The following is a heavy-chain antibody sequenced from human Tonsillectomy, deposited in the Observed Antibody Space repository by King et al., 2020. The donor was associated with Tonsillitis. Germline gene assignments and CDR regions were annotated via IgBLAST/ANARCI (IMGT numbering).Heavy chain of an antibody. J-gene: IGHJ5*02. CDR2: IKSKSHGGTT. CDR3: TTVWVGPGTYYNHP. CDR1: GFTFSNAW. D-gene: IGHD3-10*01. V-gene: IGHV3-15*01. Sequence: LQLVQSGGGLVKPGGSLRFSCAASGFTFSNAWMSWVRQAPGKGLEWVGRIKSKSHGGTTDYAAPAKGRFIISRDDSENTLYLQMNSLRTEDTAVYYCTTVWVGPGTYYNHPWGQGTLVTVSS.